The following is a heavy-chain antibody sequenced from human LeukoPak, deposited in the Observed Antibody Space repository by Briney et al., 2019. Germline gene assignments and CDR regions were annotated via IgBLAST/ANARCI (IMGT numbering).Heavy chain of an antibody. Sequence: QPGGSLRLSCAASGFTFSSYAMHWARQAPGKGLEWVAFIRYDGSNKYYADPVKGRFTISRDNSKNTLYLQMNSLRPEDTAVYYCAKGRGRSYPHYYMDVWGKGTTVTISS. CDR2: IRYDGSNK. CDR1: GFTFSSYA. V-gene: IGHV3-30*02. CDR3: AKGRGRSYPHYYMDV. D-gene: IGHD3-10*01. J-gene: IGHJ6*03.